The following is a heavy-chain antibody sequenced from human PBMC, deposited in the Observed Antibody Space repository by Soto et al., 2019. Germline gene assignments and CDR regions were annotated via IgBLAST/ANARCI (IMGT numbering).Heavy chain of an antibody. D-gene: IGHD1-26*01. CDR1: GFTLSSYG. Sequence: GGSLGLSCAASGFTLSSYGMHWVRQAPGKGLEWVAVISYDGSNKYYADSVKGRFTISRDNSKNTLYPQMNSLRAEDTAVYYCAKGERVGYYYYGMDVWGQGTTVTVSS. CDR2: ISYDGSNK. V-gene: IGHV3-30*18. J-gene: IGHJ6*02. CDR3: AKGERVGYYYYGMDV.